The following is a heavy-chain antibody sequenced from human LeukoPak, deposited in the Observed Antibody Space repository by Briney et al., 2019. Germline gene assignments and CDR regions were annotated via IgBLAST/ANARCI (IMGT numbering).Heavy chain of an antibody. D-gene: IGHD1-20*01. CDR1: GYTFTSYY. CDR3: ARDRYNWNYFDY. CDR2: INPSGGST. V-gene: IGHV1-46*01. J-gene: IGHJ4*02. Sequence: GASVKVSCKASGYTFTSYYMHWVRQAPGQGLEWMGIINPSGGSTSYAQKFQGRVTMTRDMSTSTVYMELSSLRSEDTAVYYCARDRYNWNYFDYWGQGTLVTVSS.